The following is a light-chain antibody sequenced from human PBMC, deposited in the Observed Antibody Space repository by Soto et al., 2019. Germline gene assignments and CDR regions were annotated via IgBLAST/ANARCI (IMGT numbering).Light chain of an antibody. Sequence: QSALTQPASVSGSPGQSITISCTGSSSDVGGYHYVSWYQQHPGKAPKLMIYEVSTRPSGVSNRFSGSKSDNTASLTISGLQAEDEAHYYCSSYTSISTWVFGGGTKLTVL. J-gene: IGLJ3*02. CDR3: SSYTSISTWV. CDR2: EVS. CDR1: SSDVGGYHY. V-gene: IGLV2-14*01.